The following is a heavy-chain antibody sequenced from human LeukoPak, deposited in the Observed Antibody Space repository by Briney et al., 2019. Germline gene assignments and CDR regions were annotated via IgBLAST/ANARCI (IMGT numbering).Heavy chain of an antibody. V-gene: IGHV4-34*01. CDR3: ARRRYRYGYWDY. J-gene: IGHJ4*02. D-gene: IGHD5-18*01. Sequence: SETLSLTCAVYGGSFSGYYWSWIRQPPGKGLEWIGEINHSGSTNYNPSLKSRVTISVDTSKNQFSLKLSSVTAADTAVYYCARRRYRYGYWDYWGQGTLVTVSS. CDR1: GGSFSGYY. CDR2: INHSGST.